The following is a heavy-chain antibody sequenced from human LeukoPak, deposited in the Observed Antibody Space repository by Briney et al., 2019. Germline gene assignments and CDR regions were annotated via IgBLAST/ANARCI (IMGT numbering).Heavy chain of an antibody. J-gene: IGHJ4*02. Sequence: WASVTVSCKASGYIFTNNYIHWVRQAPGQGLEWLGWINPNTGGTKYAQQFQGWVTLTRDTSTRTAYLDLSRLKSNDTAVYYCARGYSSMFTDNWGQGTLVSVSS. D-gene: IGHD5-12*01. CDR2: INPNTGGT. V-gene: IGHV1-2*04. CDR3: ARGYSSMFTDN. CDR1: GYIFTNNY.